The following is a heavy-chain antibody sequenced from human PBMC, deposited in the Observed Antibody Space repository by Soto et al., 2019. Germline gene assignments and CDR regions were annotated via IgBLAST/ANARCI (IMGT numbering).Heavy chain of an antibody. Sequence: PGGSLRLSCAASGFTFRSYSINWGRQAPGKGLEWVSYISSSNRTINYADSVKGRFIISRDNAKNSLYLQMHSLRDEDTAVYYCAREGWPLLQTGMDVWGQGTTVTVSS. V-gene: IGHV3-48*02. CDR2: ISSSNRTI. J-gene: IGHJ6*02. CDR1: GFTFRSYS. CDR3: AREGWPLLQTGMDV. D-gene: IGHD2-15*01.